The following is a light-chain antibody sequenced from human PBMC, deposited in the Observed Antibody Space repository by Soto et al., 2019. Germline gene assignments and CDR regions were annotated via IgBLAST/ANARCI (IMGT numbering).Light chain of an antibody. CDR2: AAS. CDR1: QSIGRN. J-gene: IGKJ1*01. CDR3: QQSYNTPWT. Sequence: DIQMTQSPSSLSASVRDRVTITCRSSQSIGRNLNWYLQKPGKAPKLLVYAASHLQSGVPSRFSGGGSGTAFTLTIRSLQPEDSATYYCQQSYNTPWTFGQGTKVDTK. V-gene: IGKV1-39*01.